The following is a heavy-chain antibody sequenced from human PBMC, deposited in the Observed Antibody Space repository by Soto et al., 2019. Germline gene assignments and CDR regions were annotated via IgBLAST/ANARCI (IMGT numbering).Heavy chain of an antibody. J-gene: IGHJ4*02. Sequence: LRLSCAASGFSVTDHYMTWVRQAPGKGLEWVSVLYTGGSAYYGDSVKGRFTISRDSSTNTLYLQMNSLKVGDTAFYFCARSFNDWTTYFDYWSEGTLVTVSS. CDR1: GFSVTDHY. CDR3: ARSFNDWTTYFDY. D-gene: IGHD3-9*01. CDR2: LYTGGSA. V-gene: IGHV3-53*01.